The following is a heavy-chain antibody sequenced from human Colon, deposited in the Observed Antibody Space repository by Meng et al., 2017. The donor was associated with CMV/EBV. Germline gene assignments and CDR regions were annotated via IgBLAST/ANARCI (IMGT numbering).Heavy chain of an antibody. CDR2: SYSGGST. V-gene: IGHV3-66*01. Sequence: ACGLSVSSNYRSWVRQAPGKGLEWVAVSYSGGSTHKADSVKGRFTISRDNSKNTLYLQMNSLRAEDTAVYYCARDPRIAVTGTGDYWGQGTLVTVSS. J-gene: IGHJ4*02. CDR1: GLSVSSNY. D-gene: IGHD6-19*01. CDR3: ARDPRIAVTGTGDY.